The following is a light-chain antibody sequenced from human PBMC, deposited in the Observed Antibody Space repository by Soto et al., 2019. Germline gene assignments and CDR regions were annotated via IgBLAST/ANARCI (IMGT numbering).Light chain of an antibody. CDR3: QHYNYWPT. V-gene: IGKV3-15*01. Sequence: EIVMKQSPGTLSVSPGESATLSCSASQSVSSNLSWYQHKPGHAPSLFIYCVSTTATAIPSSFSGSGSGTEFTLTIISLQAEDFAFYYWQHYNYWPTFGGGTKVDI. J-gene: IGKJ4*01. CDR1: QSVSSN. CDR2: CVS.